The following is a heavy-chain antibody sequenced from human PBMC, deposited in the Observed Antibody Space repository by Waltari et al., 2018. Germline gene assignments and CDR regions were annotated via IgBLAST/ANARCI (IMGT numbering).Heavy chain of an antibody. J-gene: IGHJ5*02. CDR2: NYYSGST. CDR1: GVSITTTSSY. CDR3: ARAARILITFGGVSAFDP. D-gene: IGHD3-16*01. Sequence: QVQLQASGPGLVKPSETLSLTCSVPGVSITTTSSYLAWIRQPPGKGLEWIGNNYYSGSTYYNPSLNSRVTMSVDTSKNQFSLNLNSVTAADTAVYYCARAARILITFGGVSAFDPWGQGTLVTVSS. V-gene: IGHV4-39*01.